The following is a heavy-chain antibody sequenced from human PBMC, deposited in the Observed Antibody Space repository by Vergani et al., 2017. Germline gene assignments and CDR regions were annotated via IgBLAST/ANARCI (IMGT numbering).Heavy chain of an antibody. Sequence: QLQLQESGPGLVKPSETLSLTCTVSGGSISSYYWSWIRQPPGKGLEWIGYIYYSGSTNYNPSLKSRVTISVDTSKNQFSLKLSSVTAADTAVYYCARLNPDVDTAMVDYWGQGTLVTVSS. V-gene: IGHV4-59*08. J-gene: IGHJ4*02. CDR3: ARLNPDVDTAMVDY. CDR1: GGSISSYY. CDR2: IYYSGST. D-gene: IGHD5-18*01.